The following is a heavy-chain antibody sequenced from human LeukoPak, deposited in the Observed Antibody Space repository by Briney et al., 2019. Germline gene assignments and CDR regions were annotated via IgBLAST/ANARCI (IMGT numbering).Heavy chain of an antibody. CDR2: IRTNGAGT. D-gene: IGHD4-17*01. CDR3: ARDDYGDSGPLFDY. V-gene: IGHV3-23*01. J-gene: IGHJ4*02. CDR1: GFTFSSYN. Sequence: PGGSLRLSCAASGFTFSSYNMNWVRRAPGQVLEWVSTIRTNGAGTHSADSVRGRFTISRDDSNNTLYLQMDSLRAEDTAVYYCARDDYGDSGPLFDYWGQGTLVTVSS.